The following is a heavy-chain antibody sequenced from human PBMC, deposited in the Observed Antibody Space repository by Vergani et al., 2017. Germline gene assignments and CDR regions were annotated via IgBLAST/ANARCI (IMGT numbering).Heavy chain of an antibody. Sequence: VQLVESGGGLVQPGGSLRLSCKASGFTFSNYWMQWVRQAPGKGLMWVSRINSDGDRTSYADSVKGRFTISRDNAKNTLYLQMDSLRAEDTAVYYCARDGWELLDYFYYMDVWGKGTTVTVSS. CDR3: ARDGWELLDYFYYMDV. D-gene: IGHD1-26*01. J-gene: IGHJ6*03. CDR1: GFTFSNYW. CDR2: INSDGDRT. V-gene: IGHV3-74*01.